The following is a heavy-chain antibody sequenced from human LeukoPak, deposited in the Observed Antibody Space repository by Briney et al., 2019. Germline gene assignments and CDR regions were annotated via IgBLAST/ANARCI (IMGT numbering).Heavy chain of an antibody. D-gene: IGHD2-2*01. CDR1: GDSISRGSY. V-gene: IGHV4-38-2*02. CDR3: AREGPDYQYCTSTTCRAGFDWFDP. CDR2: ISYTGST. Sequence: NSSETLSLTCTVSGDSISRGSYWGWIRQPPGKGLEWIGTISYTGSTYYNPSLKTRVTISVDTSNNQFSLKLSSVTAADTAVYYCAREGPDYQYCTSTTCRAGFDWFDPWGQGTLVAVSS. J-gene: IGHJ5*02.